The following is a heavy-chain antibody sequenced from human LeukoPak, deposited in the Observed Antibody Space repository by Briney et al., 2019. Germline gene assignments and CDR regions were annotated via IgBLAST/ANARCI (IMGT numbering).Heavy chain of an antibody. Sequence: PGGSLRLSCAASGFTFRGYVMSWVRQAPGKGLEWISSTSGGGGNTYYADSVKGRFTISRDNSNNTLYLQMNSLRAEDTAIYSCARVVPRRYYDQPSNKFDPWGQGTLVTVSS. D-gene: IGHD3-22*01. CDR1: GFTFRGYV. J-gene: IGHJ5*02. CDR3: ARVVPRRYYDQPSNKFDP. V-gene: IGHV3-23*01. CDR2: TSGGGGNT.